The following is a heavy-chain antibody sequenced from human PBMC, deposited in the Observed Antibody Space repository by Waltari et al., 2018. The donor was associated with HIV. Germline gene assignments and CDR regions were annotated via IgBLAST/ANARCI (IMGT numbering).Heavy chain of an antibody. CDR2: IWYDGSKT. J-gene: IGHJ4*02. CDR1: GFTFTTYG. D-gene: IGHD4-4*01. V-gene: IGHV3-33*01. Sequence: QVQLVESGGGVVQPGGSLRLSCAASGFTFTTYGIPCVRQATGKGLEWVAVIWYDGSKTYYEGSVKGRFTISRDTSKNTVYLQMSSLRAEDTALYYCARDQEFMTTVTPLAYWGQGTPVTVSS. CDR3: ARDQEFMTTVTPLAY.